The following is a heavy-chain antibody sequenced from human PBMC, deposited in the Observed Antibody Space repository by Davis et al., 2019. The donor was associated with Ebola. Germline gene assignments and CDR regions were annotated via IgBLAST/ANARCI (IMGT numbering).Heavy chain of an antibody. CDR2: ISSSGSTI. CDR3: ARDREAYHGRGGKAKGHAFDI. V-gene: IGHV3-48*03. Sequence: PGGSLRLSCAASGFTFSSYEMNWVRQAPGKGLEWVSYISSSGSTIYYADSVKDRFTISRDNAKNSLYLQMNSLRAEDTAVYYCARDREAYHGRGGKAKGHAFDIWGQGTMVTVSS. D-gene: IGHD4-23*01. J-gene: IGHJ3*02. CDR1: GFTFSSYE.